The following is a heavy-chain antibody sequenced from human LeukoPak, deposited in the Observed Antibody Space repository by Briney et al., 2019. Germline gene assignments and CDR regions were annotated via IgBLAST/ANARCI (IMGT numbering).Heavy chain of an antibody. Sequence: GGSLRLSCAASGFTFSSYWMSWVRQAPAKGLEWVANIKQDGSEKYYVDSVKGRFTISRDNAKNSLYLQMNSLRAEDTAVYYCARDLGQYYDTSDNWFDPWGQGTLVTVSS. CDR2: IKQDGSEK. V-gene: IGHV3-7*01. CDR3: ARDLGQYYDTSDNWFDP. J-gene: IGHJ5*02. CDR1: GFTFSSYW. D-gene: IGHD3-22*01.